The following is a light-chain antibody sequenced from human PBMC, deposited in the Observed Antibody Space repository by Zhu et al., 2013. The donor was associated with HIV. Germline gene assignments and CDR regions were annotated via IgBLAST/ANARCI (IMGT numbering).Light chain of an antibody. Sequence: DIQMTQSPSTLSASVGDRVTITCRASQSIGSWLAWYQQKPGKAPKLLIYKASSLEGGVPSRFSGSGSGTEFTLTISSLQPDDFATYYCQQYNSYLLTFGPGTKVAI. CDR1: QSIGSW. V-gene: IGKV1-5*03. J-gene: IGKJ3*01. CDR2: KAS. CDR3: QQYNSYLLT.